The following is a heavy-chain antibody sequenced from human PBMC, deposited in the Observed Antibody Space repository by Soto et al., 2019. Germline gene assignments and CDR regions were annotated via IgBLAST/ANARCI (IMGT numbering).Heavy chain of an antibody. CDR1: GGTFSSYA. CDR3: ARDPKLIPAAINDFDI. CDR2: IIPIFGTA. V-gene: IGHV1-69*01. J-gene: IGHJ3*02. Sequence: QVQLVQSGAEVKKPGSSVKVSCKASGGTFSSYAISWVRQAPGQGLEWMGGIIPIFGTANYAQKFKGRVTITADESTSTAYMELSSLRSEDTAVYYCARDPKLIPAAINDFDIWGQGTMVTVSS. D-gene: IGHD2-2*01.